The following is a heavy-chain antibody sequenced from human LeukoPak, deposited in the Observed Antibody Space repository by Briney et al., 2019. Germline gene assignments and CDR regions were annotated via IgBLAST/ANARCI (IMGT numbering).Heavy chain of an antibody. V-gene: IGHV3-23*01. D-gene: IGHD2-2*01. J-gene: IGHJ6*04. CDR1: GFTFSSYA. CDR3: AKARVYCSSTSCRRNGMDV. CDR2: ISGSGGST. Sequence: PGGSLRLSCAASGFTFSSYAMSWVRQAPGKGLEWVSAISGSGGSTYYADPVKGRFTISRDNSKNTLYLQMNSLRAEDTAVYYCAKARVYCSSTSCRRNGMDVWGKGTTVTVSS.